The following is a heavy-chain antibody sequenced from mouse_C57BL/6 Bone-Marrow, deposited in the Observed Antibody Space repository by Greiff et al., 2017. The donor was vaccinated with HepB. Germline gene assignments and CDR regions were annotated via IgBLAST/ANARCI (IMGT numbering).Heavy chain of an antibody. CDR1: GYSFTGYY. CDR2: INPSTGGT. Sequence: DVQLQESGPELVKPGASVKISCKASGYSFTGYYMNWVKQSPEKSLEWIGEINPSTGGTTYNQKFKAKATLTVDKSSSTAYMQLKSLTSEDSAVYYCARSAYYSNYYAMDYWGQGTSVTVSS. D-gene: IGHD2-5*01. J-gene: IGHJ4*01. V-gene: IGHV1-42*01. CDR3: ARSAYYSNYYAMDY.